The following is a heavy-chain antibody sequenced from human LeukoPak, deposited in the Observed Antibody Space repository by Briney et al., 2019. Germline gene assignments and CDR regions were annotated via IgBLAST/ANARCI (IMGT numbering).Heavy chain of an antibody. V-gene: IGHV3-21*04. D-gene: IGHD6-19*01. CDR3: ARAPIAVAGKNWFDP. J-gene: IGHJ5*02. CDR2: ISTSSSYI. CDR1: GFTFSSYA. Sequence: GGSLRLSCAASGFTFSSYAMIWVRQAPGKGLQWVSSISTSSSYIYYADSVKGRFTISRDNAKNSVYLQVNSLRSEDTAVYYCARAPIAVAGKNWFDPWGQGTLVTVSS.